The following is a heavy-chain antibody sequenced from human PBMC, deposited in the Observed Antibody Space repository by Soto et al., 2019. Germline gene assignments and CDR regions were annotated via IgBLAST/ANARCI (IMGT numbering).Heavy chain of an antibody. CDR1: GFTFSTYA. CDR3: ATSPMLRGSDSYYDTGMDV. D-gene: IGHD3-10*01. Sequence: EVQLLESGGGMVQPGGSLRLCCAASGFTFSTYATKWARQAPGKGLEWVSGISGSGASTYYADSVKGRFTISRDNAKSMGYLQMNSLRADEMSVYFCATSPMLRGSDSYYDTGMDVWGQGTTVTASS. J-gene: IGHJ6*02. V-gene: IGHV3-23*01. CDR2: ISGSGAST.